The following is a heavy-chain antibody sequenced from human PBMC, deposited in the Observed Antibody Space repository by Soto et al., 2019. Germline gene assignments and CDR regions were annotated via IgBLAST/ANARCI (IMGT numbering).Heavy chain of an antibody. CDR1: GYTFTSYD. D-gene: IGHD4-4*01. CDR2: MNPNSGNT. CDR3: ARLSTTVTLTDY. J-gene: IGHJ4*02. V-gene: IGHV1-8*01. Sequence: ASVKVSCKASGYTFTSYDINWVRQATGQGLEWMGWMNPNSGNTGYAQKFQGRVTMTRNTSISTAYMELSSLRSEDTAVYYCARLSTTVTLTDYWGQATLVTVSS.